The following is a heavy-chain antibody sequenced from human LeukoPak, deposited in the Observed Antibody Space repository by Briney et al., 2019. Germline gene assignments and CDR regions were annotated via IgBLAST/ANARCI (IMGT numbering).Heavy chain of an antibody. D-gene: IGHD1-14*01. Sequence: ASVKVSCKASGYRFINYGISWVRQAPGQGLEWMGWISVYNANTNYAQKLQGRVTMTTDTSTSTAYMELRSLRSVDTAVYYCARDHRQTPSYFDYWGQGTLVTVSS. CDR2: ISVYNANT. CDR3: ARDHRQTPSYFDY. V-gene: IGHV1-18*01. CDR1: GYRFINYG. J-gene: IGHJ4*02.